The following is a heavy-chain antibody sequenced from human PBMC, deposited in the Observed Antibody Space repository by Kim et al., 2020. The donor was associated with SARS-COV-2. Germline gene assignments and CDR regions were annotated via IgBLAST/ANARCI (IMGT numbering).Heavy chain of an antibody. Sequence: ADSGNVRFTISRDNSKNMLYLQMNYLGAKDTAVYYCAKDPRMPHLLYFDYWGQGTLVTVSS. J-gene: IGHJ4*02. D-gene: IGHD2-15*01. V-gene: IGHV3-30*02. CDR3: AKDPRMPHLLYFDY.